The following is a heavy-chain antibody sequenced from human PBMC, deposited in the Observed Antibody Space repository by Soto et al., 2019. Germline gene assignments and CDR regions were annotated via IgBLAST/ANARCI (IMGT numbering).Heavy chain of an antibody. CDR2: IYWNADK. CDR3: AHRLGGSSWYKHRASYYFGY. CDR1: GFSLSTSGVG. V-gene: IGHV2-5*01. Sequence: QITLKESGPTLVKPTQTLTLTCTFSGFSLSTSGVGVGWIRQPPGKALEWRSLIYWNADKRYSPSLKRRLTITRDSSKNQVVLTMTNLDPVYTTTYYCAHRLGGSSWYKHRASYYFGYYGQVTLAAVSA. J-gene: IGHJ4*02. D-gene: IGHD6-13*01.